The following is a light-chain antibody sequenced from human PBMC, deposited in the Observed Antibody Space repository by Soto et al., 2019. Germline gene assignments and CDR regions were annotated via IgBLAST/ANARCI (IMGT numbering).Light chain of an antibody. CDR1: SSNIGGNT. Sequence: QPVLTQPPSASGTPGQRVSISCSGSSSNIGGNTVNWYQHLPGTAPKLLIYYTDQRPSGVPDRFSGSKSGTSASLAISGLQSEDEADYYCAAWDDGLKGPVFGGGTQLTVL. J-gene: IGLJ3*02. V-gene: IGLV1-44*01. CDR3: AAWDDGLKGPV. CDR2: YTD.